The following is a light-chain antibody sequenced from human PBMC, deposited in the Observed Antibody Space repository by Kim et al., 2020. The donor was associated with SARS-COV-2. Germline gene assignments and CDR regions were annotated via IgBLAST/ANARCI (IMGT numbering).Light chain of an antibody. CDR3: QVWDSSSDHFNWV. V-gene: IGLV3-21*04. Sequence: SYELTQPPSVSVAPGKTARITCGGNNIGSKSVHWYQQKPGQAPVLVIYYDSDRPSGIPERFSGSNSGNTATLTISRVEAGDEADYYCQVWDSSSDHFNWV. J-gene: IGLJ3*02. CDR1: NIGSKS. CDR2: YDS.